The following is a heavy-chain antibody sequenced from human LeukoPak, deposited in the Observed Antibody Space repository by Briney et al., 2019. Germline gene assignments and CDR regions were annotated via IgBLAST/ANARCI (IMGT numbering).Heavy chain of an antibody. V-gene: IGHV1-69*01. CDR3: AREHLGYCSSTSCYASFSY. CDR1: GGTFSSYA. D-gene: IGHD2-2*01. CDR2: IIPIFGTA. Sequence: ASVKVSCKASGGTFSSYAISWVRQAPGQGLEWMGGIIPIFGTANYAQKFQGRVTITADESTSTAYMELSSLRSEDTAVYYCAREHLGYCSSTSCYASFSYWGQGALVTVSS. J-gene: IGHJ4*02.